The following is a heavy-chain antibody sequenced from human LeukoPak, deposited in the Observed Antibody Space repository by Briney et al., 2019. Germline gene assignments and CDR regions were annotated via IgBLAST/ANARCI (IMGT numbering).Heavy chain of an antibody. CDR2: IYYTGNT. D-gene: IGHD3-16*01. J-gene: IGHJ6*03. V-gene: IGHV4-59*01. CDR1: GDSITGYY. CDR3: ARETSQKGAHYMDV. Sequence: PSETLSLTCSVSGDSITGYYWGWIRQPPGKGLEWIGNIYYTGNTYYNPSLKSRVTISVDTSKNQFSLKLSSVTAADTAVYYCARETSQKGAHYMDVWGKGTTVTISS.